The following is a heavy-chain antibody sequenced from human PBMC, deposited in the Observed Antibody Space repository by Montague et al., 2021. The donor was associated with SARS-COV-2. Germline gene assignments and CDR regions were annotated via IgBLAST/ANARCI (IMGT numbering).Heavy chain of an antibody. J-gene: IGHJ6*02. CDR3: ARDSSSGSDWYYYYGMDV. D-gene: IGHD6-13*01. V-gene: IGHV3-33*01. Sequence: SLRLSCAASGFTFSSYGMHWVRQAPGKVLEWVAIIWYDVSKNYXXXSXXXRFXISRDNSKNTLYLQLNTLRAEATAVYYCARDSSSGSDWYYYYGMDVWGQGTTVTVSS. CDR2: IWYDVSKN. CDR1: GFTFSSYG.